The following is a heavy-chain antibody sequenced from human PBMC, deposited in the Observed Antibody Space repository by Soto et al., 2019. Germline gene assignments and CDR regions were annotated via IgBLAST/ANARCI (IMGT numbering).Heavy chain of an antibody. Sequence: GASVKVSCKASGGTFSSYAISWVRQAPGQGLEWMGGIIPIFGTANYAQKFQGRVTITADESTSTAYMEMSSLRSEDTAVYYCARGSGSEPFFAFDIWGQGTMVTVSS. D-gene: IGHD1-26*01. CDR1: GGTFSSYA. V-gene: IGHV1-69*13. CDR2: IIPIFGTA. J-gene: IGHJ3*02. CDR3: ARGSGSEPFFAFDI.